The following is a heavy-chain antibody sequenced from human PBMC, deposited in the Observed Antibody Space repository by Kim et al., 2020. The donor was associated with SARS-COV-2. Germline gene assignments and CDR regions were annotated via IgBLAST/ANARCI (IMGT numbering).Heavy chain of an antibody. Sequence: GGSLRLSCAASGFTFSSYCMSWVRQAPGKGLEWVANIKEDGTEKYYVDSVKGRFTITRDNAKKSLDLQMNTLRAEDTAVYYCARDRGYSYDSQGEFDYWG. CDR2: IKEDGTEK. CDR3: ARDRGYSYDSQGEFDY. J-gene: IGHJ4*01. CDR1: GFTFSSYC. V-gene: IGHV3-7*01. D-gene: IGHD5-18*01.